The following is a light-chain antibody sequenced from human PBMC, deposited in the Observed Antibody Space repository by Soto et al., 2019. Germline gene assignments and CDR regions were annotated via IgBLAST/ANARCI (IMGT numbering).Light chain of an antibody. Sequence: IRITQFPSALSASLEDRVAVTCRASQSISTWLAWYQQKPGKAPKLLIYDASSLGSGVPSRFSGSGSGTDFTLTISSLQPDDFATYCCHHYNSYSGTFVQGTKVDI. CDR1: QSISTW. V-gene: IGKV1-5*01. CDR3: HHYNSYSGT. CDR2: DAS. J-gene: IGKJ1*01.